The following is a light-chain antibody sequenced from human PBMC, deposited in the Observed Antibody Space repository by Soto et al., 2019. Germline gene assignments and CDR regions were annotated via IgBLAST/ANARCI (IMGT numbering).Light chain of an antibody. CDR3: QQYNNWPLLT. J-gene: IGKJ4*01. V-gene: IGKV3-15*01. CDR1: ESVRTN. Sequence: EIVMTQSPATLSVSPGETATLSRRASESVRTNLAWYQQKPGQAPRLLIYGASTRATGIPARFSGSGSGTEFTLTISSLQSEDFAVYYCQQYNNWPLLTFGGGTKVDIK. CDR2: GAS.